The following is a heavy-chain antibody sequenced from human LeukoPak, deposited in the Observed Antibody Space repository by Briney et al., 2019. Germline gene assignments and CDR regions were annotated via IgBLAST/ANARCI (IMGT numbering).Heavy chain of an antibody. CDR2: IRYDGSNK. Sequence: GGSLRLSCAASGFTFSSYGMHWVRQAPGKGPEWVAFIRYDGSNKYYADSVKGRFTISRDNSKNTLYLQMNSLRAEDTAVYYCAKAPGDTAMVSDYWGQGTLVTVSS. D-gene: IGHD5-18*01. CDR3: AKAPGDTAMVSDY. J-gene: IGHJ4*02. V-gene: IGHV3-30*02. CDR1: GFTFSSYG.